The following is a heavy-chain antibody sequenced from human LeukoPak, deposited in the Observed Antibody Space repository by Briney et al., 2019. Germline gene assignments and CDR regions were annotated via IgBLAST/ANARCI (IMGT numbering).Heavy chain of an antibody. CDR1: GFTFSSYA. CDR2: ISGSGGST. Sequence: PGRSLRLSCAASGFTFSSYAMSWVRQAPGKGLEWVSAISGSGGSTYYADSVKGRFTISRDNSKNTLYLQMNSLRAEDTAVYYCAKVGYKDIVVVVAAVNWFDPWGQGTLVTVSS. V-gene: IGHV3-23*01. CDR3: AKVGYKDIVVVVAAVNWFDP. J-gene: IGHJ5*02. D-gene: IGHD2-15*01.